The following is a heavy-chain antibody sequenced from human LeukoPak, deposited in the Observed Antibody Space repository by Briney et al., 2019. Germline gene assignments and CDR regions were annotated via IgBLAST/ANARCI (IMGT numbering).Heavy chain of an antibody. CDR3: AREIESYDSSGYPGVAFDI. J-gene: IGHJ3*02. CDR2: IKQDGSEK. D-gene: IGHD3-22*01. Sequence: GGSLRLSCAASGFTFSSYGMHWVRQAPGKGLEWVANIKQDGSEKYYVDSVKGRFTISRDNAKNSLYLQMNSLRAEDTAVYYCAREIESYDSSGYPGVAFDIWGQGTMVTVSS. V-gene: IGHV3-7*01. CDR1: GFTFSSYG.